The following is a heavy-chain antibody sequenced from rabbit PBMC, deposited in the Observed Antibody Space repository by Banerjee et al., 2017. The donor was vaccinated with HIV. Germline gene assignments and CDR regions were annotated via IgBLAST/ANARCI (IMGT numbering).Heavy chain of an antibody. CDR3: ARDGSGWGANFNL. J-gene: IGHJ4*01. V-gene: IGHV1S40*01. CDR1: GFSFSSSYW. D-gene: IGHD4-1*01. CDR2: IDAGYRGRT. Sequence: QSLEESGGDLVKPGASLTLTCTASGFSFSSSYWICWVRQAPGKGLEWIACIDAGYRGRTYYASWAKGRFTISKSSSTTVTLQITSLTAADTASYFCARDGSGWGANFNLWGQGTLVTVS.